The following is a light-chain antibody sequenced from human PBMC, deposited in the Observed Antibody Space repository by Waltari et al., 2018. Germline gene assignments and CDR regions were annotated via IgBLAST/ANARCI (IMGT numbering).Light chain of an antibody. J-gene: IGKJ1*01. Sequence: DIQMTKSSSSLSASVGDRVTITCRASQTISNYLNWYQQKPGKAPKLLLYSASTLQSGVPSRFSGSRYGTDFTLTISSLQPEDFATYYCQQSYSTQTFGQGTKVEVK. V-gene: IGKV1-39*01. CDR2: SAS. CDR3: QQSYSTQT. CDR1: QTISNY.